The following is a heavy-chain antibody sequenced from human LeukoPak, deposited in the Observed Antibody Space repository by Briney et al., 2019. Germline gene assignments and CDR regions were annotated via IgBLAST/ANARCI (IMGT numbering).Heavy chain of an antibody. V-gene: IGHV4-34*01. J-gene: IGHJ4*02. CDR3: ARRTSSSSDY. CDR1: GGSFSGYY. D-gene: IGHD6-6*01. Sequence: SETLSLTCAVYGGSFSGYYWNWIRQPPGKGLEWIGEINHSGSTNYNPSLKSRITISVDTSKNQFFLKLSSVTAADTAVYYCARRTSSSSDYWGQGTLVTVSS. CDR2: INHSGST.